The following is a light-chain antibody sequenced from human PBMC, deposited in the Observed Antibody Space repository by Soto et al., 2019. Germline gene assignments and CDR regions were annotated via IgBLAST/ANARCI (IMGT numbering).Light chain of an antibody. Sequence: QPVLTQSPSASASLGASVKLTCTLSSGHSRYDIAWHQQQPEKGPRYLMKLNSDGSHSKGDGIPDRFSGSSSGAERYLTISSLQYEDEADYYCQTWGTGIQVFGGGTKLTVL. CDR1: SGHSRYD. CDR3: QTWGTGIQV. V-gene: IGLV4-69*01. CDR2: LNSDGSH. J-gene: IGLJ2*01.